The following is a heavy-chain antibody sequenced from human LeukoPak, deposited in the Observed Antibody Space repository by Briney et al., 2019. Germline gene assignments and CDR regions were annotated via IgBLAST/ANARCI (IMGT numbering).Heavy chain of an antibody. CDR2: IYSGGKA. CDR1: GFTVSPNY. CDR3: AWQQVVRAAFDI. V-gene: IGHV3-53*01. J-gene: IGHJ3*02. D-gene: IGHD6-13*01. Sequence: QPGGSLRLSCAASGFTVSPNYMSWVRQAPGKGLERVPVIYSGGKAYYADSVKGRFTISRDNSKNTLYLQMNSLRAEDTAVYYCAWQQVVRAAFDIWGQGTMVTVSS.